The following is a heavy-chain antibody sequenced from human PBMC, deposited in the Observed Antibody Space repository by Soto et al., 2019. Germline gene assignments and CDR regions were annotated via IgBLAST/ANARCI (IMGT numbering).Heavy chain of an antibody. V-gene: IGHV1-2*04. D-gene: IGHD5-12*01. CDR1: GYTFTGYY. CDR3: ARDAAEGRGYSGYDLDY. Sequence: GASVKVSCKASGYTFTGYYMHWVRQAPGQGLEWMGWINPNSGGTNYAQKFQGWVTMTRDTSISTAYMELSRLRSDDTAVYYFARDAAEGRGYSGYDLDYWGQGTLVTVSS. J-gene: IGHJ4*02. CDR2: INPNSGGT.